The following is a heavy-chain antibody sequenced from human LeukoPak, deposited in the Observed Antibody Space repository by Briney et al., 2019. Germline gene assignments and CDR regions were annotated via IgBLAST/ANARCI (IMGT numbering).Heavy chain of an antibody. CDR1: GGSISRSNYY. CDR2: IYYSGST. CDR3: VRHGYSSGWYADY. V-gene: IGHV4-39*01. J-gene: IGHJ4*02. D-gene: IGHD6-19*01. Sequence: SETLSLTCTVSGGSISRSNYYWAWIRQPPGKGLEWIGTIYYSGSTYYNPSLKSRVTISVDTSKNRFSLKLSSVTAADTAVYYCVRHGYSSGWYADYWGQGTLVTVSS.